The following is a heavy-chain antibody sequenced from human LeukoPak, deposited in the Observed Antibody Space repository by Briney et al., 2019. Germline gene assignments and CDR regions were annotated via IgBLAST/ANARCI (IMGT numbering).Heavy chain of an antibody. Sequence: SETLSLTCVVYGGSFSGYYWSWIRQPPGKGLEWIGEINHSGSTNYNPSLKSRVTISVDTSKNRFSLKLSSVTAADTAVYYCARGGEYDSSGYFPNFDYWGQGTLATVSS. V-gene: IGHV4-34*01. CDR3: ARGGEYDSSGYFPNFDY. CDR2: INHSGST. J-gene: IGHJ4*02. D-gene: IGHD3-22*01. CDR1: GGSFSGYY.